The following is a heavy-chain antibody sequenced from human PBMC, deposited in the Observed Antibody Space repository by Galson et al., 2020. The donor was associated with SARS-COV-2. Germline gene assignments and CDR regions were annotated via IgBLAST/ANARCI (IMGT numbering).Heavy chain of an antibody. V-gene: IGHV3-30*04. Sequence: GGSLRLSCAASGFTLSSYAMHWVRQAPGKGLEWVAVISYDGSNKYYADSVKGRFTISRDNSKNTLYLQMNSLRAEDTAVYYCAIPRGGSYYGWFDPWGQGTLVTVSS. CDR1: GFTLSSYA. D-gene: IGHD1-26*01. CDR3: AIPRGGSYYGWFDP. J-gene: IGHJ5*02. CDR2: ISYDGSNK.